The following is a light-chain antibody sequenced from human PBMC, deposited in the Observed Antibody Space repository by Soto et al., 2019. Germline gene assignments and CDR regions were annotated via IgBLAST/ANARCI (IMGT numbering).Light chain of an antibody. V-gene: IGKV1-5*03. CDR1: QTISTW. CDR3: RQYNTFPLT. CDR2: KAS. J-gene: IGKJ4*01. Sequence: DIQMTQSPSTLSASVGDRVTISCRASQTISTWLAWYQQKPGKAPNLLIYKASSLESGVPSSFSGSGSGTEFTLTISSLQPDDFATYYCRQYNTFPLTFGGGTKVEIK.